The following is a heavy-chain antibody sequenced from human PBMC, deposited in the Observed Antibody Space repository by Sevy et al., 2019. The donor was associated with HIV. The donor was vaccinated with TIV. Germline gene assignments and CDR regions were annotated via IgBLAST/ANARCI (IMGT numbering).Heavy chain of an antibody. CDR1: GFTFSNYW. Sequence: GGSLRLSCAASGFTFSNYWMSWVRQAPGKGLECVANINQDGSEKYYLDSVKGRFIVSRDNAKNSLYLQMNSLRAEDSAVYYCAREQITGSKRGYFDSWGQGTLVTGSS. CDR3: AREQITGSKRGYFDS. D-gene: IGHD1-7*01. V-gene: IGHV3-7*01. J-gene: IGHJ4*02. CDR2: INQDGSEK.